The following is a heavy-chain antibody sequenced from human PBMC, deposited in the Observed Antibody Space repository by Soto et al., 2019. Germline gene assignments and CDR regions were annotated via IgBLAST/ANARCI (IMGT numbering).Heavy chain of an antibody. Sequence: SETLSLTCTVSGGSISSSSYHWGWIRQPPGKGLEWIGSIYYSGSTYYNPSLKSRVTISVDTSKNQFSLKLSSVTAADTAVYYCASITMIVVVTTYYFDYWGQGTLVTVSS. CDR1: GGSISSSSYH. CDR2: IYYSGST. J-gene: IGHJ4*02. CDR3: ASITMIVVVTTYYFDY. D-gene: IGHD3-22*01. V-gene: IGHV4-39*01.